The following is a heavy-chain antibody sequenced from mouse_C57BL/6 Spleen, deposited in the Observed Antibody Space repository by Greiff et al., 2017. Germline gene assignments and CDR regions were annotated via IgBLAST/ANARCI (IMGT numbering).Heavy chain of an antibody. CDR1: GYTFTSYW. D-gene: IGHD1-1*01. Sequence: QVQLKQPGAELVKPGASVKMSCKASGYTFTSYWITWVKQRPGQGLEWIGDIYPGSGSPNYNEKFKSKATLTVDTSSSTAYMQLSSLTSEDSAVYYCALITSRYFDYWGQGTTLTVSS. V-gene: IGHV1-55*01. CDR2: IYPGSGSP. CDR3: ALITSRYFDY. J-gene: IGHJ2*01.